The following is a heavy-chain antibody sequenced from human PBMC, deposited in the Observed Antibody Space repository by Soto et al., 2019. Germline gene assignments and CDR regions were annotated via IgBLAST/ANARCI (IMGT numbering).Heavy chain of an antibody. V-gene: IGHV5-10-1*01. CDR1: GYSFTSYW. Sequence: PGESLKISCKGSGYSFTSYWISWVRQMPGKGLEWMGRIDPSDSYTNYSPSFQGHVTISADKSISTAYLQWSSLKASDTAMYYCARQQQLPYYYYGMDVWGQGXTVTVSS. CDR3: ARQQQLPYYYYGMDV. J-gene: IGHJ6*02. D-gene: IGHD6-13*01. CDR2: IDPSDSYT.